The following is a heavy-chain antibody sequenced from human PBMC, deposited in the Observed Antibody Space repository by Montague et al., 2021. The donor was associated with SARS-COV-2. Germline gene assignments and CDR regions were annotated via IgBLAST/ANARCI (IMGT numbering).Heavy chain of an antibody. V-gene: IGHV3-64*01. CDR3: ARSGLSGSYDY. D-gene: IGHD1-26*01. J-gene: IGHJ4*02. CDR1: GFTFSTYA. Sequence: SLRLSCAASGFTFSTYAMHWVRQAPGKGLEFVSAITNNGVSTYYASSVKGRFTISRDNSKNTLYLQMGRLRSEDMAVYSCARSGLSGSYDYWGQGTLVTVSS. CDR2: ITNNGVST.